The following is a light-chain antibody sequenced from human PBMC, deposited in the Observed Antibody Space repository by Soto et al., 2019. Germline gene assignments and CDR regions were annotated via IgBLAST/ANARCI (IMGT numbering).Light chain of an antibody. CDR3: QQYDSYSWT. Sequence: DIQMTQSPSTLSGSVGDRVTITCRASQTISSWLAWYQQKPGKAPKLLIYKASSLESGVPARFSGSGSGTEFTFTISSLQSDDFATYYCQQYDSYSWTFGQGTKVDIK. CDR2: KAS. J-gene: IGKJ1*01. V-gene: IGKV1-5*03. CDR1: QTISSW.